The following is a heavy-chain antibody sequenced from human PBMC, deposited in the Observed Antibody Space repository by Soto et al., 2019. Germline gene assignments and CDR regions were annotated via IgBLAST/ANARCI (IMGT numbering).Heavy chain of an antibody. J-gene: IGHJ4*02. CDR3: ARDRYGGNSYDY. CDR1: GGSISSYY. Sequence: SETLSLTCTVSGGSISSYYWSWIRQPPGEGLEWIGYIYYSGSTNYNPSLKSRVTISVDTSKNQFSLKLSSVTAADTAVYYCARDRYGGNSYDYWGQGTLVTVSS. V-gene: IGHV4-59*01. CDR2: IYYSGST. D-gene: IGHD4-17*01.